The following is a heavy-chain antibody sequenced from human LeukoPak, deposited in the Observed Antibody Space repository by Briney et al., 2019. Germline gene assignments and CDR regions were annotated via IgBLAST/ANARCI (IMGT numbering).Heavy chain of an antibody. D-gene: IGHD3-10*01. CDR2: IDTSSSTM. J-gene: IGHJ3*01. CDR1: AFIFSDYS. CDR3: AREDDSRGPNNLDL. Sequence: GGSLRLSCAASAFIFSDYSMNWVRQAPGKGLEWISYIDTSSSTMYYADSVMGRFTISRDNAKESLYLQMNSLRDEDTAVYYCAREDDSRGPNNLDLWGQGTMVTVSS. V-gene: IGHV3-48*02.